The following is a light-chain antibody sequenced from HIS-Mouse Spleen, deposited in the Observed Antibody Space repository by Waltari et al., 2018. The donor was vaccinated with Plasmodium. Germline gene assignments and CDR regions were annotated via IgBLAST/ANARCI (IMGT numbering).Light chain of an antibody. J-gene: IGKJ2*01. CDR3: LQHNSYPMYT. CDR2: AAY. CDR1: QGISNY. V-gene: IGKV1-17*03. Sequence: DIQMTQSPSAMSASVGDRVTIPCRASQGISNYLAWFQQKPGKVPKRLIYAAYSLQSGGPSRFSGSGSGTEFTLTISSLQPEDFATYYCLQHNSYPMYTFGQGTKLEIK.